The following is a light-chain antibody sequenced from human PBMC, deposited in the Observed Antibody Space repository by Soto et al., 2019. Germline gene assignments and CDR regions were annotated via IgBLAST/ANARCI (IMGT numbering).Light chain of an antibody. CDR3: CSYAGNFIFV. V-gene: IGLV2-11*01. J-gene: IGLJ1*01. Sequence: QSVLTQPRSVSGSPGQSVTISCTGTSSDVGGYNYVSWYQQHPGKAPKLMIFDVSERPSGVPDRFSGSKSGNTVSLIISGLQAEDEADYYCCSYAGNFIFVFGTGTKLTVL. CDR2: DVS. CDR1: SSDVGGYNY.